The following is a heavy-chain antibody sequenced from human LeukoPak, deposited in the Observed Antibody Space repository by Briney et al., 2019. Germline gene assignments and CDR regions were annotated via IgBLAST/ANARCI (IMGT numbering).Heavy chain of an antibody. D-gene: IGHD1-26*01. Sequence: SETLSLTCAVSGYSISNGYCWGWIRQPPGKGLEWIGSISYSGSTYYNPSLKSRFTISVDTSKNHFSLKLSSVTAADTAVYFCASGVHSGSFSNWGRGTLVTVSS. CDR2: ISYSGST. V-gene: IGHV4-38-2*01. CDR1: GYSISNGYC. J-gene: IGHJ1*01. CDR3: ASGVHSGSFSN.